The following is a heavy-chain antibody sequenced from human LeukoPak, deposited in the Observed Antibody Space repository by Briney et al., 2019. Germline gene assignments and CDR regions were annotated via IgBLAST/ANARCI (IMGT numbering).Heavy chain of an antibody. V-gene: IGHV1-8*01. CDR1: GYTFTSYD. CDR3: ARPPGSCYSFDY. D-gene: IGHD3-22*01. Sequence: ASVKVSCKASGYTFTSYDINWVRQATGQGLEWMGWMNPNSGNTGYAQKFQGRVTMTRNTSISTAYMELSSLRSEDQAVYYCARPPGSCYSFDYLGQGTLVTGSS. CDR2: MNPNSGNT. J-gene: IGHJ4*02.